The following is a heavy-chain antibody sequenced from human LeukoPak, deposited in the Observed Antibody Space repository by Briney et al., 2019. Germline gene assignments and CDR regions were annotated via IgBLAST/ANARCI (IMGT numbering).Heavy chain of an antibody. V-gene: IGHV4-61*02. J-gene: IGHJ2*01. CDR2: IYTSGST. CDR3: AKGDWHFDL. Sequence: SQTLSLTCTVSGGSISSGSYYWSWIRQPAGKGLEWIGRIYTSGSTDYNPSLKSRVTMSVDTSKNQFSLKLTSVTAADTAVYHCAKGDWHFDLWGRGTLVTVSS. CDR1: GGSISSGSYY.